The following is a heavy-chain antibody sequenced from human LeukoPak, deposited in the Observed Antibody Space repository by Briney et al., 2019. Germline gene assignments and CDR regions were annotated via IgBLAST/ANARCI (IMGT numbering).Heavy chain of an antibody. CDR3: AKGSADPYYDILTGYSPFDY. Sequence: PGRSLRLSCAASGFTFSSYGMHWVRQAPGKGLEWVAVISYDGSNKYYADSVKGRFTISRDNSKNTLYLQMNSLRAEDTAVYYCAKGSADPYYDILTGYSPFDYWGQGTLVTVSS. J-gene: IGHJ4*02. CDR2: ISYDGSNK. CDR1: GFTFSSYG. V-gene: IGHV3-30*18. D-gene: IGHD3-9*01.